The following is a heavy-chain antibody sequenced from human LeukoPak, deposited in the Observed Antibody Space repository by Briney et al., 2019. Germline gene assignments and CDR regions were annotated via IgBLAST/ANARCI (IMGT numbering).Heavy chain of an antibody. CDR2: IYYSGST. Sequence: SGTLSLTCTVSGGSISSYYWSWIRQPPGKGLEWIGYIYYSGSTNYNPSLKSRVTISVDTSKNQFSLKLSSVTAADTAVYYCARPGSRYYGSGNYYKRADWFDPWGQGTLVTVSS. CDR1: GGSISSYY. D-gene: IGHD3-10*01. CDR3: ARPGSRYYGSGNYYKRADWFDP. V-gene: IGHV4-59*12. J-gene: IGHJ5*02.